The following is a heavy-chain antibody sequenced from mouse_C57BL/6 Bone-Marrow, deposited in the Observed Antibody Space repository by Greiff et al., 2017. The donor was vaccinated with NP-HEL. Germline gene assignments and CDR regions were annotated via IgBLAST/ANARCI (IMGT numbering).Heavy chain of an antibody. V-gene: IGHV5-17*01. CDR2: ISSGSSTI. CDR3: ARAWDLDY. D-gene: IGHD4-1*01. Sequence: EVQLVESGGGLVQPGGSLKLSCAASGFTFSDYGMHWVRQAPEKGLEWVAYISSGSSTIYYADTVKGRFTISRDNAKNTLFLQMTSLRSEDTAMYYCARAWDLDYWGQGTTLTVSS. CDR1: GFTFSDYG. J-gene: IGHJ2*01.